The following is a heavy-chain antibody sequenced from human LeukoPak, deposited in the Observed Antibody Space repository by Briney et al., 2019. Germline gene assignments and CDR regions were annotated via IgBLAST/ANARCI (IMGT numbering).Heavy chain of an antibody. J-gene: IGHJ4*02. CDR3: AREKFGAPLGFDY. V-gene: IGHV1-2*02. Sequence: ASVKVSCKASGYTFTGYYMHWVRQAPGQGLEWMGWINPNSGGTNYAQKFQGRVTMTRDTSISTAYMELSRLSSDDTAVYYCAREKFGAPLGFDYWGQGTLVTVSS. CDR1: GYTFTGYY. CDR2: INPNSGGT. D-gene: IGHD3-16*01.